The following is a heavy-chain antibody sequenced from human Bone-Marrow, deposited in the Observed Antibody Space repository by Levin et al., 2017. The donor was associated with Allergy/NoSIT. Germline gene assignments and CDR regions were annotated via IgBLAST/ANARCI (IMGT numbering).Heavy chain of an antibody. J-gene: IGHJ4*02. CDR2: IYYNGNA. CDR1: GGSVSSGSYY. D-gene: IGHD1-1*01. CDR3: ATDNPALRGTAAHFDF. V-gene: IGHV4-61*01. Sequence: SETLSLTCTVSGGSVSSGSYYWSWIRQPPGKGLEWIGYIYYNGNANYNSSLKSRLTISIDTSKNQFSLKVTSVTAADTAVYFCATDNPALRGTAAHFDFWGQGTLVTVSS.